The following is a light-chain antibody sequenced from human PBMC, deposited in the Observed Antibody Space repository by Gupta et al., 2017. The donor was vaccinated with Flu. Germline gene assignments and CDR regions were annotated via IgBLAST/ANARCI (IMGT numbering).Light chain of an antibody. V-gene: IGLV2-14*01. CDR1: SSDVGAYNY. J-gene: IGLJ2*01. CDR2: EVN. Sequence: QSALTQPASVSGSPGQSITISCAGTSSDVGAYNYVSWYQQHPGKAPKLMVYEVNNRPSGVSNRFSGSKPGNTASLTISGLQAEDEADYYCTSYTSTSTDVVFGGGTKLTVL. CDR3: TSYTSTSTDVV.